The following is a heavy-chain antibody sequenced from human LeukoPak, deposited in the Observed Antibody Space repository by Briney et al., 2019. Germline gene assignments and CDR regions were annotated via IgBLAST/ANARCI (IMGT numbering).Heavy chain of an antibody. CDR3: ARNPKEMATIINYFDY. V-gene: IGHV1-24*01. J-gene: IGHJ4*02. CDR2: FDPEDGET. CDR1: GYTLTELS. Sequence: ASVKVSCKVSGYTLTELSMHWVRQAPGKGLEWMGGFDPEDGETIYAQKFQGRVTITTDESTSTAYMELSSLRSEDTAVYYCARNPKEMATIINYFDYWGQGTLVTVSS. D-gene: IGHD5-24*01.